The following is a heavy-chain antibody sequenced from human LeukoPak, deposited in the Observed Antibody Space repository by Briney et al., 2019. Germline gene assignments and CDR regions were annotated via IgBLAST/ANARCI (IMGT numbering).Heavy chain of an antibody. CDR2: IYTSGST. CDR1: GGSISSGSYY. D-gene: IGHD3-3*01. J-gene: IGHJ5*02. CDR3: ARDRSGSGWFDP. Sequence: SGTLSLTCTVSGGSISSGSYYWSWIRQPAGKGLEWIGRIYTSGSTNYNPSLKSRVTISVDTSKNQFSLKLSSVTAADTAVYYCARDRSGSGWFDPWGQGTLVTVSS. V-gene: IGHV4-61*02.